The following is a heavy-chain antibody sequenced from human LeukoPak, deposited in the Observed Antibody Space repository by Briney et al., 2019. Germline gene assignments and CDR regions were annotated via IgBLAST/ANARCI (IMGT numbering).Heavy chain of an antibody. CDR2: ISVYNGHT. D-gene: IGHD1-26*01. Sequence: ASVKVSCKASGGTFSSYAISWVRQAPGQGLEWLGWISVYNGHTNYAQKLQGRVTMTTDTSTTTAYMELRTLRSDDTAVYYCARGGRWELLRNWFDPWGQGTLVTVSS. V-gene: IGHV1-18*01. CDR3: ARGGRWELLRNWFDP. CDR1: GGTFSSYA. J-gene: IGHJ5*02.